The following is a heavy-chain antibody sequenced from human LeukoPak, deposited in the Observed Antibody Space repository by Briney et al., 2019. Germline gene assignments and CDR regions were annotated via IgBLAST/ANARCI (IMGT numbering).Heavy chain of an antibody. V-gene: IGHV3-74*01. D-gene: IGHD7-27*01. Sequence: GGSLRLSCAASGFTFSNYWMHWVRQAPGKGLVWVSHINNDGSSTTYADSVKGRFTISRDNAKNTLYLQMSSLRAEDTAVYYCARDGDGPIDLDYWGQGTLVTVSS. CDR1: GFTFSNYW. CDR2: INNDGSST. CDR3: ARDGDGPIDLDY. J-gene: IGHJ4*02.